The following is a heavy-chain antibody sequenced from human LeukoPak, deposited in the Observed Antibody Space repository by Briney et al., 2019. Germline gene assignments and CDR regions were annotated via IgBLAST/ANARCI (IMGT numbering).Heavy chain of an antibody. CDR1: GLTFSTYG. D-gene: IGHD3-10*01. CDR2: SGGSSSGYTK. J-gene: IGHJ5*02. Sequence: PGGSLRLSCAASGLTFSTYGMHWIRQAPGKGLEWLAHSGGSSSGYTKDYADSVRGRFTISRDNAKNSLYLQMDSLRAEDTAVYYCARNKGVRGELDPWGQGTLVTVSS. CDR3: ARNKGVRGELDP. V-gene: IGHV3-48*04.